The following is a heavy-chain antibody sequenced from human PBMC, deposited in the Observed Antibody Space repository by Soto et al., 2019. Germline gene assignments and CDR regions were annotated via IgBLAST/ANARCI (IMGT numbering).Heavy chain of an antibody. D-gene: IGHD6-19*01. CDR1: GFSFNNYG. Sequence: QVQLVESGGGVVQPGGSLRLSCAASGFSFNNYGMHWVRQAPGKGLEWVAVVSYEGSVQYYTDSAKGRFTISRDNSKNTLYLQMNSPRDDDTAVYHCAKEISPKAGKWYFDLWGRGTLVTVSS. V-gene: IGHV3-30*18. CDR2: VSYEGSVQ. J-gene: IGHJ2*01. CDR3: AKEISPKAGKWYFDL.